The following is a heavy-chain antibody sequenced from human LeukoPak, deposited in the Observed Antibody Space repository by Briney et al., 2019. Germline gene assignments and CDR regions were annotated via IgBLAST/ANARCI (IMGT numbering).Heavy chain of an antibody. V-gene: IGHV3-30*02. J-gene: IGHJ4*02. CDR2: IRYDGSNK. D-gene: IGHD6-13*01. CDR1: GFTFSSYG. CDR3: AKDFQLRRTAGFDY. Sequence: GGSLRLSCAASGFTFSSYGMHWVRQAPGKGLEWVAFIRYDGSNKYYADSVKGRFTISRDNSKNTLYLQMNSLRAEDTAVYYCAKDFQLRRTAGFDYWGQGTLVTVSS.